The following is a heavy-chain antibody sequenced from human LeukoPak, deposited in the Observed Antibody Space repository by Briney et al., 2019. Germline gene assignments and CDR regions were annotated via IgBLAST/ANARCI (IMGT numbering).Heavy chain of an antibody. V-gene: IGHV3-30-3*01. J-gene: IGHJ4*02. Sequence: GGSLRLSCAASGFTFSSYAMHWVRQAPGKGLEWVAVISYDGSNKYYADSVKGRFTISRDNSKNTLYLQMNSLRAEDTAVYYCARDFIYAYFDYWGQGTLVTVSS. D-gene: IGHD5/OR15-5a*01. CDR3: ARDFIYAYFDY. CDR2: ISYDGSNK. CDR1: GFTFSSYA.